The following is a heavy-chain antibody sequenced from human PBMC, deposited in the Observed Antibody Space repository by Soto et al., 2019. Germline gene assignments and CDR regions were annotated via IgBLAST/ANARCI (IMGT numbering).Heavy chain of an antibody. V-gene: IGHV1-69*13. CDR3: ARDWRKNGDRQGLYYYYYGMDV. CDR2: IIPIFGTA. CDR1: GGTFSSYA. Sequence: GASVKVSCKASGGTFSSYAISWVRQAPGQGLEWMGGIIPIFGTANYAQKFQGRVTITADESTSTAYMELSSLRSEDTAVYYCARDWRKNGDRQGLYYYYYGMDVWGQGTTVTVSS. J-gene: IGHJ6*02. D-gene: IGHD3-10*01.